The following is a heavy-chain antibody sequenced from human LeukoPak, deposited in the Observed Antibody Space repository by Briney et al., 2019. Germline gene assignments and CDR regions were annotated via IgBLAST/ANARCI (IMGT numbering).Heavy chain of an antibody. CDR1: GFTFTSSA. D-gene: IGHD3-3*01. CDR2: IVVDSGNT. V-gene: IGHV1-58*01. CDR3: ARLFWSEWFDP. Sequence: ASVKVSCKASGFTFTSSAVQWVRQARGQRLEWIGWIVVDSGNTNYAQKFQERVTITRDMSTSTAYMELSSLRSEDTAVYYCARLFWSEWFDPWGQGTLVTVSS. J-gene: IGHJ5*02.